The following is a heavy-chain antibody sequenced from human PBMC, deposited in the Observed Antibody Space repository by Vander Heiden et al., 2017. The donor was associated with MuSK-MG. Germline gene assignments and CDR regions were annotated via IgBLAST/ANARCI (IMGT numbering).Heavy chain of an antibody. CDR3: ATQHMGAMGH. CDR1: GITISSYT. D-gene: IGHD3-16*01. V-gene: IGHV3-21*06. Sequence: EVRLVESGGARVNPGGSLRLSCPAPGITISSYTMNWVRQAPGKGLEWVSSVSSSSVYIYYADSVRGRFTISRDNAENSLHLEMNSLRAEDTAVYYCATQHMGAMGHWGQGTLVTVSS. CDR2: VSSSSVYI. J-gene: IGHJ4*02.